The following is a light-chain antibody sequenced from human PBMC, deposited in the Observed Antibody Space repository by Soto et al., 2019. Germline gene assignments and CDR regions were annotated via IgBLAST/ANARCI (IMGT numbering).Light chain of an antibody. CDR3: AAWDDRLNAPV. CDR1: NSNIGSNA. Sequence: QSVLTQPRSASGTPGQRVTISSSGSNSNIGSNAVNWYQQLPGTAPKLLIHGNDQRPSGVPDRLSGSKSGTSASLAISGLQSEDKADYYCAAWDDRLNAPVFGGGTKVTVL. J-gene: IGLJ2*01. CDR2: GND. V-gene: IGLV1-44*01.